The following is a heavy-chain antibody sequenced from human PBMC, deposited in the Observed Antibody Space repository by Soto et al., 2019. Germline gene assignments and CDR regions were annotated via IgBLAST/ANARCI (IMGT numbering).Heavy chain of an antibody. CDR2: INMGGTTV. Sequence: GGSLRLSCAASGFTFSDYYMTWIRQAPGKGVEWVSYINMGGTTVYYADSVKGRFTISRDNAENSLFLQMNSLRVEDTAVYYCAKENWYPDLWGRGTLVTVSS. V-gene: IGHV3-11*01. CDR1: GFTFSDYY. CDR3: AKENWYPDL. J-gene: IGHJ2*01.